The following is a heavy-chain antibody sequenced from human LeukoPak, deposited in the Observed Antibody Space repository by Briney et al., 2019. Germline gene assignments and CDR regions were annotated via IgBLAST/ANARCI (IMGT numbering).Heavy chain of an antibody. CDR2: ISWNSGSI. D-gene: IGHD6-6*01. CDR1: GFTFDDYA. V-gene: IGHV3-9*03. J-gene: IGHJ4*02. CDR3: AKDLYSSSSGSDY. Sequence: GGSLRLSCAASGFTFDDYAMHWDRQAPGKGLEWVSGISWNSGSIGYADSVKGRFTISRDNAKNSLYLQMNSLRAEDMALYYCAKDLYSSSSGSDYWGQGTLVTVSS.